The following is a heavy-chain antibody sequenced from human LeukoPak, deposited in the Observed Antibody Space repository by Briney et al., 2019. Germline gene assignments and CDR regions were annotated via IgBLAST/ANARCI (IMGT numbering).Heavy chain of an antibody. D-gene: IGHD5-18*01. CDR2: ISSSGSTI. CDR1: GFTFSSYE. Sequence: GGSLRLSCAASGFTFSSYEMNWVRQAPWKGLEWVSYISSSGSTIYYADSVKGRFTISRDNAKNSLYLQMNSLRAEDTAVYYCARERPAGYGYNYWGQGTLVTVAS. CDR3: ARERPAGYGYNY. J-gene: IGHJ4*02. V-gene: IGHV3-48*03.